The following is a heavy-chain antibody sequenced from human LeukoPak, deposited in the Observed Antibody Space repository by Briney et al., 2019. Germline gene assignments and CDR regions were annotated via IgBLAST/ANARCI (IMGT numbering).Heavy chain of an antibody. D-gene: IGHD3-16*01. CDR2: ISGIGGST. CDR1: GFTFSTYA. CDR3: SRNRGSGGFYFDY. Sequence: GGSLRPSCAASGFTFSTYAMSWVRQAPGKGLEWVSAISGIGGSTSYADSVKGRFTISRDNSKSTLYLQMNSLRAEDTAVYYCSRNRGSGGFYFDYWGQGTQVTVSS. V-gene: IGHV3-23*01. J-gene: IGHJ4*02.